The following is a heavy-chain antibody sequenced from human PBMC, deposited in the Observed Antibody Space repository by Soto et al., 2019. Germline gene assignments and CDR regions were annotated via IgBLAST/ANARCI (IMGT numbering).Heavy chain of an antibody. D-gene: IGHD5-12*01. CDR2: IYYSGSP. Sequence: SETLSLTCTVSGGSISSSSYYWGWIRQPPGKGLEWIGSIYYSGSPYYNPSLKSRVTISVDTSKNQFSLKLSSVTAADTAVYYCARRPGGYSGYDYYYYGMDVWGQGTTVTVSS. V-gene: IGHV4-39*01. J-gene: IGHJ6*02. CDR1: GGSISSSSYY. CDR3: ARRPGGYSGYDYYYYGMDV.